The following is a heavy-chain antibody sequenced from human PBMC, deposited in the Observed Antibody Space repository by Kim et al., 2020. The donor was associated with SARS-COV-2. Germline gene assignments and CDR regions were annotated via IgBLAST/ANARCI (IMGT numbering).Heavy chain of an antibody. D-gene: IGHD3-10*01. V-gene: IGHV3-43*02. Sequence: GGSLRLSCAASGFTFDDYAMHWVRQAPGKGLEWVSLISGDGGSTYYADSVKGRFTISRDNSKNSLYLQMNSLRTEDTALYYCAKDHVGGIWFGEFRPTYYYYGMDVWGQGTTVTVSS. CDR2: ISGDGGST. J-gene: IGHJ6*02. CDR1: GFTFDDYA. CDR3: AKDHVGGIWFGEFRPTYYYYGMDV.